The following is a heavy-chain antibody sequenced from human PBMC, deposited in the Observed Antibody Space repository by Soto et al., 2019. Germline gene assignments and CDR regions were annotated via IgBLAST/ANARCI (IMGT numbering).Heavy chain of an antibody. CDR3: VKGSNYYGVDV. V-gene: IGHV3-9*01. Sequence: GGSLRLSCAVSGFTFDDYAMHWVRQAPGKGLEWVSGISWNIGVTAYADSVKGRFTISRYNAKNSLSLQMNSLRGDDTALSYGVKGSNYYGVDVWGQGTMVTVSS. CDR2: ISWNIGVT. CDR1: GFTFDDYA. J-gene: IGHJ6*02.